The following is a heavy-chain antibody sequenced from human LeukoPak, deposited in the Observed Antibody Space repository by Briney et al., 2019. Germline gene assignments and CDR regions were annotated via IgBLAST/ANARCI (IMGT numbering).Heavy chain of an antibody. CDR2: INHSGST. J-gene: IGHJ4*02. V-gene: IGHV4-34*01. CDR1: GGSFSGYY. D-gene: IGHD5-18*01. Sequence: SETLSLTCAVYGGSFSGYYWSWIRQPPGKGLEWIGEINHSGSTNYNPSLKSRVTISVDTSKNQFSLKLSSVTAADTAVYYCARIRGYSYGYRSDYWGQGTLVTVSS. CDR3: ARIRGYSYGYRSDY.